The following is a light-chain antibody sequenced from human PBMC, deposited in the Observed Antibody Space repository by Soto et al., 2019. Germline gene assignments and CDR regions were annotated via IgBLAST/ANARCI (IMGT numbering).Light chain of an antibody. CDR2: EVS. J-gene: IGLJ3*02. Sequence: QSVLTQPASVSGSPGQSITISCTGTSSDVGAYNFVSWYQHHPGTAPKLMIYEVSNRPSGASNRFSGSKSGSTASLTISGLQTEDEADYYCYSYRGSNAWVFGGGTKVTVL. V-gene: IGLV2-14*01. CDR1: SSDVGAYNF. CDR3: YSYRGSNAWV.